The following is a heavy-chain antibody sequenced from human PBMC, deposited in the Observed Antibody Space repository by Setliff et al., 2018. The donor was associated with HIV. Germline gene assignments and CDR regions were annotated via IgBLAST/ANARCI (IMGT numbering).Heavy chain of an antibody. D-gene: IGHD3-10*01. CDR1: GYTFTNYA. V-gene: IGHV1-3*04. CDR2: INTDNHHT. CDR3: ARDLFTSGSDRSRQAGYYYYYYMDV. J-gene: IGHJ6*03. Sequence: VASVKVSCKASGYTFTNYAIHWVRQAPPAPGQRLEWMGLINTDNHHTRYSQKFQARVTLTTDTSTSTAYMELRSPRSDDTAVYYCARDLFTSGSDRSRQAGYYYYYYMDVWGKGTTVTVSS.